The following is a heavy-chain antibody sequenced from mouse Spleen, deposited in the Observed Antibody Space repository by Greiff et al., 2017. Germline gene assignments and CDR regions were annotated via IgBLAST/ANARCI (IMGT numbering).Heavy chain of an antibody. V-gene: IGHV5-17*01. Sequence: EVKLVESGGGLVKPGGSLKLSCAASGFTFSDYGMHWVRQAPEKGLEWVAYISSGSSTIYYADTVKGRFTISRDNAKNTLFLQMTSLRSEDTAMYYCARRYYGSSYGFDYWGQGTTLTVSS. D-gene: IGHD1-1*01. CDR3: ARRYYGSSYGFDY. CDR2: ISSGSSTI. J-gene: IGHJ2*01. CDR1: GFTFSDYG.